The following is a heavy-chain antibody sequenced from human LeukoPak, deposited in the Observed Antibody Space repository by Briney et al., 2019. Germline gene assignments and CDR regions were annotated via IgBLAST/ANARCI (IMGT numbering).Heavy chain of an antibody. D-gene: IGHD6-13*01. V-gene: IGHV1-18*01. Sequence: APVEVSCKASGYTVTSYGISWVREAPGHGVECRGWISAYNGNTDYAQKLTGGVTMTTDTSTSTAYMELRSLISDDTAVHYCARGISGQQLVLGYWGQGTLVTVSS. CDR3: ARGISGQQLVLGY. CDR2: ISAYNGNT. J-gene: IGHJ4*02. CDR1: GYTVTSYG.